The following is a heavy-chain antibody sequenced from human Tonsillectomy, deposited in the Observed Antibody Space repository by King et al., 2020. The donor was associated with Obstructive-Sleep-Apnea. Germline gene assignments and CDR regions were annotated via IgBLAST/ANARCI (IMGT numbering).Heavy chain of an antibody. CDR1: GFTFSSYW. D-gene: IGHD6-19*01. V-gene: IGHV3-7*03. CDR2: IKQDGSEK. J-gene: IGHJ4*02. Sequence: VQLVESGGGLVQPGGSLRLSCAASGFTFSSYWMNWVRQAPGKGLEWVANIKQDGSEKYYVDSVKGRYNISRDNAENTMYLQMNSLRAEETAVYYCARDRGWSPWDYWGQGTLVTVSS. CDR3: ARDRGWSPWDY.